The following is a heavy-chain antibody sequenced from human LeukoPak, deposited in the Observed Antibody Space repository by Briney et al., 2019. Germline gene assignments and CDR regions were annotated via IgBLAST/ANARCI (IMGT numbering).Heavy chain of an antibody. V-gene: IGHV3-21*04. Sequence: GGSLRLSCAASGFTFSSYSMNWVRQAPGKGLEWVSSISSSSSYIYYADSVKGRFTISRDNAKNTLYLQMNSLRAEDTAVYYCARVVPPHKYYYYYYMDVWGKGTTVTVSS. CDR1: GFTFSSYS. J-gene: IGHJ6*03. CDR3: ARVVPPHKYYYYYYMDV. CDR2: ISSSSSYI.